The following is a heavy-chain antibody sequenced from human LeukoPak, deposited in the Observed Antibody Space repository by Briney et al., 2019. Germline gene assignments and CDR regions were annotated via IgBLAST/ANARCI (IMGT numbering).Heavy chain of an antibody. Sequence: SETLSLTCTVSGGSISSSSYHWGWVRQPPGKGLEWIGSIYYSGSTYYNPSLKSRVTISVDTSKNQFSLKLSSVTAADTAVCYCARQTYCGGDCNWYFDLWGRGTLVTVSS. CDR3: ARQTYCGGDCNWYFDL. CDR1: GGSISSSSYH. V-gene: IGHV4-39*01. CDR2: IYYSGST. D-gene: IGHD2-21*02. J-gene: IGHJ2*01.